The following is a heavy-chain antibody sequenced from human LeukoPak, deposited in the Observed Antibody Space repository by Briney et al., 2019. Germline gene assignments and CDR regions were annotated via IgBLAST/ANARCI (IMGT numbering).Heavy chain of an antibody. J-gene: IGHJ4*02. D-gene: IGHD2-15*01. CDR3: ARGHWVADH. CDR2: IKQDGSDK. CDR1: GFTFSNYW. V-gene: IGHV3-7*01. Sequence: PGGSLRLSCAASGFTFSNYWMSWVRQAPGKGLEWVANIKQDGSDKYYVDSVKGRFTISRDNAKNSVYLQMSSLRVGDTAVYYCARGHWVADHWGQGTLVTVSS.